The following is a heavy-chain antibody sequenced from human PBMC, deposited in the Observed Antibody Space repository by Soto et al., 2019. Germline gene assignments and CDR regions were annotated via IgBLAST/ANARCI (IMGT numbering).Heavy chain of an antibody. CDR1: GFSFSNYA. D-gene: IGHD6-19*01. Sequence: QVQLVESGGGVVQPGTSLRLSCVASGFSFSNYAMHWVRQTPGKGLEWVAVISYDEVNKFYVDSVKGRFTISRDNSRNTLFLQMDSLRTEDTAVYYCAKDRYRRAWFTFDFWDQGTMVSVSS. J-gene: IGHJ3*01. CDR3: AKDRYRRAWFTFDF. CDR2: ISYDEVNK. V-gene: IGHV3-30*18.